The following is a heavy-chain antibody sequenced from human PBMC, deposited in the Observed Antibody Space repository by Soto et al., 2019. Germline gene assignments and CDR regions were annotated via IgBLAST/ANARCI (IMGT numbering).Heavy chain of an antibody. D-gene: IGHD3-22*01. Sequence: PSEPQSHRWTVYGGSIGGYYWSWIRKPPGKELEWIGEINHSGSINYNPSLKSRVTISVDTSKNQFSLKLRSVTAADTAIYYCARGNGMILAVQGDAPDKYYLDSWSQGTLVTVSS. CDR3: ARGNGMILAVQGDAPDKYYLDS. CDR1: GGSIGGYY. J-gene: IGHJ4*02. CDR2: INHSGSI. V-gene: IGHV4-34*01.